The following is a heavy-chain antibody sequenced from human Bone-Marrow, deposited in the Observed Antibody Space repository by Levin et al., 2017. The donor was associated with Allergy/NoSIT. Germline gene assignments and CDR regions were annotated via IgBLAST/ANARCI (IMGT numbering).Heavy chain of an antibody. CDR1: GGSISSYY. J-gene: IGHJ2*01. D-gene: IGHD4-17*01. Sequence: SQTLSLTCTVSGGSISSYYWSWIRQPPGKGLEWIGYIYYSGSTNYNPSLKSRVTISVDTSKNQFSLKLSSVTAADTAVYYCARWRGGTTVTTRIDWYFDLWGRGTLVTVSS. V-gene: IGHV4-59*01. CDR2: IYYSGST. CDR3: ARWRGGTTVTTRIDWYFDL.